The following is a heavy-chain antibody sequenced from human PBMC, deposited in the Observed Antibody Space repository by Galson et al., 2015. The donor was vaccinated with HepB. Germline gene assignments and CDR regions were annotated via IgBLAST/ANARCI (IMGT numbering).Heavy chain of an antibody. Sequence: SLRLSCAASGFTFSSYGMHWVRQAPGKGLEWVAFIRYDGSNKYYADSVKGRFTISRDNSKNTLYLQMNSLRAEDTAVYYCAKDGVSGPVDTARVPQGWVPNPVGHYYYYYGMDVWGQGTTVTVSS. CDR2: IRYDGSNK. D-gene: IGHD5-18*01. CDR1: GFTFSSYG. CDR3: AKDGVSGPVDTARVPQGWVPNPVGHYYYYYGMDV. V-gene: IGHV3-30*02. J-gene: IGHJ6*02.